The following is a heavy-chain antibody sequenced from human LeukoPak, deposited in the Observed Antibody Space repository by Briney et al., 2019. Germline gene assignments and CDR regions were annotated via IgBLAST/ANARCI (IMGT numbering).Heavy chain of an antibody. CDR3: ATGYCSSASGYSAFEY. V-gene: IGHV3-74*01. Sequence: GGSQRLSCAASGFSFSSYWILWVREAPGKGLVWVSRINSDGTTKSYAHSVKGRLTISRDNANNTLYMQMNSMRGEDTAVYYCATGYCSSASGYSAFEYWGQGTLVTVSS. J-gene: IGHJ4*02. D-gene: IGHD2-2*02. CDR1: GFSFSSYW. CDR2: INSDGTTK.